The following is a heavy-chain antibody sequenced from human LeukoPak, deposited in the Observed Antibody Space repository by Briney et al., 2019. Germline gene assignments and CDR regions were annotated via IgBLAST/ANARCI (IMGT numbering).Heavy chain of an antibody. J-gene: IGHJ4*02. Sequence: GGSLRLSCSASGFTFSDYAMTWVRQAPGKGLEWVGFIRSKAYGGTTEYAASVKGRFTISRDDSKSIAYLQMNSLKTEDTAVYYCALIVVVVSTMDYWGRGTLVTVSS. CDR1: GFTFSDYA. V-gene: IGHV3-49*04. CDR3: ALIVVVVSTMDY. CDR2: IRSKAYGGTT. D-gene: IGHD2-15*01.